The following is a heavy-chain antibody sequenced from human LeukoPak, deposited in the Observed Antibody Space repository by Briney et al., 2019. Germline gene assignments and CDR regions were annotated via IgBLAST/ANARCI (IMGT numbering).Heavy chain of an antibody. V-gene: IGHV4-59*12. D-gene: IGHD6-19*01. CDR3: ARVEYSSGGWDY. Sequence: SETLSLTCTVSGGSISSYYWSWIRQPPGKGLEWIGYIYYSGSTNYNPSLKSRVTISVDTSKNQFSLKLSSVTAADTAVYYCARVEYSSGGWDYWGQGTLVTVSS. J-gene: IGHJ4*02. CDR2: IYYSGST. CDR1: GGSISSYY.